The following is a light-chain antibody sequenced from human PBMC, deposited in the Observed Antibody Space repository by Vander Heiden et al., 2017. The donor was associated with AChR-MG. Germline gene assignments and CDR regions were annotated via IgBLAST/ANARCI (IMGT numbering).Light chain of an antibody. CDR1: QSLLRSDGKTY. J-gene: IGKJ4*01. CDR3: MQTPQVPPT. CDR2: DVS. Sequence: DVLLTQTPLSLSVTPGQPASISCKSSQSLLRSDGKTYLSWFLQRSGQSPQLLIYDVSYRFSGVPNRFSGSGSGTDFTLKISRVETEDVGVYYCMQTPQVPPTFGGGTKLEIK. V-gene: IGKV2D-29*02.